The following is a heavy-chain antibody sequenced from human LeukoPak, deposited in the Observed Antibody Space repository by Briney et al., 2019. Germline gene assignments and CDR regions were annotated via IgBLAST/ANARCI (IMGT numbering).Heavy chain of an antibody. CDR3: ARDHTTRDTIHYDFWSGYYTISEFDY. D-gene: IGHD3-3*01. J-gene: IGHJ4*02. V-gene: IGHV1-46*01. CDR2: INPSGGST. Sequence: HGASVTVSCKASGYTFTSYYMHWVRQAPGQGLEWMGIINPSGGSTSYAQKFQGRVTMTRDTSTSTVYMELSSLRSEDTAVYYCARDHTTRDTIHYDFWSGYYTISEFDYWGQGTLVTVSS. CDR1: GYTFTSYY.